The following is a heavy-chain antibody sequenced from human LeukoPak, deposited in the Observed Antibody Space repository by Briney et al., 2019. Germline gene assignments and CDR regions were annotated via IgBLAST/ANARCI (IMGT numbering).Heavy chain of an antibody. V-gene: IGHV3-23*01. Sequence: PGGSLRLSCAASGFTFSSYAMSWVRQAPGKGLEWVTAISGSGGSTYYADSVKGRFTISRDNSKNTLYLQMNSLRAEDTAVYYCTKEQGRWLQESAFDIWGQGTMVTVSS. CDR3: TKEQGRWLQESAFDI. J-gene: IGHJ3*02. CDR2: ISGSGGST. CDR1: GFTFSSYA. D-gene: IGHD5-24*01.